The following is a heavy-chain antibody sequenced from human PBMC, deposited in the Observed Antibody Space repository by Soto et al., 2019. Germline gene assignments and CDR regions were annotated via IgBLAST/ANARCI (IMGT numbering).Heavy chain of an antibody. J-gene: IGHJ6*02. CDR2: INQDGRAA. CDR1: GFTFSTYW. Sequence: PGGSLRLSCAASGFTFSTYWMSWVRQAPGKGLEWVANINQDGRAAWYVDSVKGRFTISRDNAKRSLYLQMNSLRAEDTAVYYCARADSGYAHGYYYYGMDVWGQGTTVTVSS. D-gene: IGHD5-12*01. V-gene: IGHV3-7*02. CDR3: ARADSGYAHGYYYYGMDV.